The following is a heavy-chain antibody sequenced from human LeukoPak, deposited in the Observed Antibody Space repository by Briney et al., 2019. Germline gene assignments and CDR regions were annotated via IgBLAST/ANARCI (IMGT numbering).Heavy chain of an antibody. CDR1: GYSFSSYW. J-gene: IGHJ3*02. CDR3: ARREYYDSSGYSTDAFDI. D-gene: IGHD3-22*01. V-gene: IGHV5-51*01. CDR2: IYPGDSDT. Sequence: GESLKISCKGSGYSFSSYWIGWVRPMPGKGLEWMGIIYPGDSDTRYSPSFQGQVTISADKSISTAYLQWSSLKASDTAMYYCARREYYDSSGYSTDAFDIWGQGTMVIVS.